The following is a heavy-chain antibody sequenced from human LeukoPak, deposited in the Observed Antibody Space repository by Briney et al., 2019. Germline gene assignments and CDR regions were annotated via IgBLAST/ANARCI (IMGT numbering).Heavy chain of an antibody. CDR1: GASITSGAYY. V-gene: IGHV4-31*03. CDR3: ARYYCASSRCPGVDY. Sequence: SQTLSLTCTVSGASITSGAYYWTWIRQHPGEGLEWIGYSSYSGSAYYNPSLKSRVTISVDTSKSQFSLKLSSVTAADTAVYSCARYYCASSRCPGVDYWGQGTLVTVSS. CDR2: SSYSGSA. J-gene: IGHJ4*02. D-gene: IGHD2-2*01.